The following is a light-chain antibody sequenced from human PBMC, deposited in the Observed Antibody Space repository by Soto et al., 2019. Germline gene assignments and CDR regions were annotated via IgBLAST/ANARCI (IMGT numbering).Light chain of an antibody. CDR3: QHRDNWSYI. CDR2: DAS. V-gene: IGKV3-11*01. Sequence: EIVLTHSPATLSLSPGERATLSCRASESVRHYVAWYQQKPGQAPRLLTYDASTRATGIPARFSGSGSGTDYTLSISSLDAEDFAVYYCQHRDNWSYIFGQATKLEMK. CDR1: ESVRHY. J-gene: IGKJ2*01.